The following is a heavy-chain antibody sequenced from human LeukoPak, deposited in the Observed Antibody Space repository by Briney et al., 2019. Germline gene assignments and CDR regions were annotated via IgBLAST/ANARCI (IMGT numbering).Heavy chain of an antibody. CDR1: GGTFSSYA. J-gene: IGHJ4*02. CDR3: ARDTGISGYIDY. Sequence: GASVKVSCKASGGTFSSYAISWVRQAPGQGLEWMGGIIPIFGTANYAQKFQGRVTMTRDTSTSTVYMELSSLRSEDTAVYYCARDTGISGYIDYWGQGTLVTVSS. CDR2: IIPIFGTA. V-gene: IGHV1-69*05. D-gene: IGHD6-13*01.